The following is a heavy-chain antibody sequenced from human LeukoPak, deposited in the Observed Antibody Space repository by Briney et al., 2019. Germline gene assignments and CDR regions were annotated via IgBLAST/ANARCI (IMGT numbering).Heavy chain of an antibody. V-gene: IGHV4-59*01. CDR1: GGSISSYY. D-gene: IGHD4-17*01. CDR2: IYYSGST. CDR3: AREKVTTNAFDI. J-gene: IGHJ3*02. Sequence: SETLSLTCTVSGGSISSYYWSWIRQPPGKGLEWIGYIYYSGSTNYNPSLKSRVTISVDTSKNQFSLKLSSVTAADTAVYYCAREKVTTNAFDIWGQGTMATVSS.